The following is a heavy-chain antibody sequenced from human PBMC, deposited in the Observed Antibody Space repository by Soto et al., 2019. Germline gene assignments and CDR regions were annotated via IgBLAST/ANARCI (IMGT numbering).Heavy chain of an antibody. Sequence: EVQLVESGGGLVQPGGSLRLSCAASGFAFTTYWMSWVRQAPGKGLEWVANIKQDGSEKYYVDSVKGRFTISRDNAKNSLYLQVNSLRAEDTALYYCARVYPGSGWPYHYYGMDVWGQGTTVTVSS. CDR3: ARVYPGSGWPYHYYGMDV. V-gene: IGHV3-7*01. D-gene: IGHD6-19*01. CDR1: GFAFTTYW. J-gene: IGHJ6*02. CDR2: IKQDGSEK.